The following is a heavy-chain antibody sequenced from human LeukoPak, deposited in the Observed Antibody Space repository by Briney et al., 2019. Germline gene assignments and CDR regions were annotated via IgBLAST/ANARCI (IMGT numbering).Heavy chain of an antibody. J-gene: IGHJ4*02. CDR1: GGSISSYY. Sequence: SETLSLTCTVSGGSISSYYWSWIRQPPGKGLEWIGYIYYSGSTNYNPSLKSRVTISVDTSKNQFSLKLSSVTAADTAVYYCAREHSGIYYLDYWGQGTLVTVSS. V-gene: IGHV4-59*01. CDR3: AREHSGIYYLDY. CDR2: IYYSGST. D-gene: IGHD3-10*01.